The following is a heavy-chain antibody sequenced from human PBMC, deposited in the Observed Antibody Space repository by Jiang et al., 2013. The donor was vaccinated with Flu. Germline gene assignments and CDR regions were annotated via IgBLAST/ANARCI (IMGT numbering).Heavy chain of an antibody. CDR3: ARGGDDGSGYYHSQTFDY. CDR2: ISYAGSNK. V-gene: IGHV3-30-3*01. CDR1: A. D-gene: IGHD3-22*01. Sequence: AMHWVRQAPGKGLEWVAVISYAGSNKYYADSVKGRFTISRDNSRNTLYLQMNSLRAEDTAVYYCARGGDDGSGYYHSQTFDYWGQGTLVTVSS. J-gene: IGHJ4*02.